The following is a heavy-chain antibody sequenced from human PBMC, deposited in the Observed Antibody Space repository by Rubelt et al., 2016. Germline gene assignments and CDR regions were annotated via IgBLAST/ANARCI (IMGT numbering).Heavy chain of an antibody. V-gene: IGHV3-23*04. D-gene: IGHD4-17*01. CDR2: IGPGGDIT. CDR1: GFTFSSYT. Sequence: EVQLVESGGGLGQPGGSLRLSCAASGFTFSSYTMAWVRQGPGKGLEWVSVIGPGGDITYYADSVKGRFTISRDNSRDTVYLQMNSLRAEDTAVDFCAKYRAVTRSAFDTWGQGTMVAVSS. J-gene: IGHJ3*02. CDR3: AKYRAVTRSAFDT.